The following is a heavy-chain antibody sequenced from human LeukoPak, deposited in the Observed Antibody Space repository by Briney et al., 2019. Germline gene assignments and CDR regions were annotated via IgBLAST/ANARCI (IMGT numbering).Heavy chain of an antibody. V-gene: IGHV4-61*02. CDR2: IYTSGST. CDR1: GGSISSGSYY. Sequence: SETLSLTCTVSGGSISSGSYYWSWIRQPAGKGLEWIGRIYTSGSTNYNPSLKSRVTISVDTSKNQFSLKLSSVTAADTAVYYCARHGYYGSGSYYSDWFDPWGQGTLVTVSS. CDR3: ARHGYYGSGSYYSDWFDP. D-gene: IGHD3-10*01. J-gene: IGHJ5*02.